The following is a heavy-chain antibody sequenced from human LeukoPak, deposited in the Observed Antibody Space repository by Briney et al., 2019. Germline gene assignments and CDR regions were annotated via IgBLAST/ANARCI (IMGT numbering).Heavy chain of an antibody. Sequence: PGTSLRLSCAASGLTFKNYGMHWVRQAPGKGLEWVSIISSSSSYIYYADSVKGRFTISRDNAKNALYLQMNSLRVEDTAVYYCARDGRCGGDCYASWGQGTLVTVSS. CDR3: ARDGRCGGDCYAS. CDR2: ISSSSSYI. J-gene: IGHJ4*02. V-gene: IGHV3-21*01. CDR1: GLTFKNYG. D-gene: IGHD2-21*02.